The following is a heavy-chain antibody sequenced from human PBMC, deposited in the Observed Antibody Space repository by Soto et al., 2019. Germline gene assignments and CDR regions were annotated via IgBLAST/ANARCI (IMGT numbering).Heavy chain of an antibody. Sequence: DVQLVETGGGLIQPGGSLRLSCAASGFIVSSSYMSWVRQAPGKGLEWVSVLYSDGRTYYADSVKGRFTISRDNSKNTLYHQINSLSAEDTAVYYCARCSGWYGQCYFDCWGQGTLVTVSS. CDR1: GFIVSSSY. J-gene: IGHJ4*02. CDR3: ARCSGWYGQCYFDC. D-gene: IGHD6-13*01. CDR2: LYSDGRT. V-gene: IGHV3-53*02.